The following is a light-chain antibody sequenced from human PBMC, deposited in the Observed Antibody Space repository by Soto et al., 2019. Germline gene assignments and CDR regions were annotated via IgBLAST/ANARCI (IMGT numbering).Light chain of an antibody. CDR2: DTS. Sequence: EIVLTQSPGTLSLSPGERATLSCRASQSVSSNYLAWYQQKPGQAPRLLIYDTSSRATGIPDRFSGSGSGTDFTLIISRLEPEDFAVYYCQQYSSSTRTFGQGTKVDIX. CDR1: QSVSSNY. V-gene: IGKV3-20*01. J-gene: IGKJ1*01. CDR3: QQYSSSTRT.